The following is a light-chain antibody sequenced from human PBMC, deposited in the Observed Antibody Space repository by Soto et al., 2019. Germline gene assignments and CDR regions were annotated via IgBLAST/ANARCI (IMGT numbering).Light chain of an antibody. CDR2: EVT. V-gene: IGLV2-8*01. J-gene: IGLJ1*01. CDR3: SSYAGSNYPYV. CDR1: TSDIGIYNY. Sequence: QSVLTQPPSASGSPGQSVTISCTGTTSDIGIYNYVSWYQHHPGKAPKLMIYEVTKRPSGVPDRFSGSKSGNTASLTVSGLQAEDEADYYCSSYAGSNYPYVFGTGTKLTVL.